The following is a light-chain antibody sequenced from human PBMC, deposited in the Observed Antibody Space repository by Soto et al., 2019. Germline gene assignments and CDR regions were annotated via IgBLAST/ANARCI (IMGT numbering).Light chain of an antibody. Sequence: QSALTQPPSASGSPGQSVTISCTGTSSDVGGYNFVSWYKQHPGKVPKLIIYEVTKRPSGVPDRSSGSKSGNTASVTVSGLQAEDEADYYCSSYGGSDNRYVFGTGTKVTVL. CDR3: SSYGGSDNRYV. V-gene: IGLV2-8*01. CDR2: EVT. J-gene: IGLJ1*01. CDR1: SSDVGGYNF.